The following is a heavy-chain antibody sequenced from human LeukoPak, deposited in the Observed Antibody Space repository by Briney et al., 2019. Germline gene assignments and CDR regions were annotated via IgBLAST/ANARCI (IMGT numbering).Heavy chain of an antibody. CDR3: ARRNTGVVAGLDC. V-gene: IGHV1-8*01. D-gene: IGHD5-18*01. J-gene: IGHJ4*02. Sequence: ASVKVSCKASGHTFTSYDINWVRQATGQGLEWMGWMNPNSGNTGYAQKFQGRVTMTRNTSISTAYMELSSLRSEDAAVYYCARRNTGVVAGLDCWGQGTLVTVSS. CDR1: GHTFTSYD. CDR2: MNPNSGNT.